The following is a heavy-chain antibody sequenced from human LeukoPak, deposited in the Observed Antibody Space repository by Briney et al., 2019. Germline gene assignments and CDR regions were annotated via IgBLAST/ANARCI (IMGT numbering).Heavy chain of an antibody. Sequence: ASVKVSCKVSGYTLTELSMHWVRQAPGKGLEWMGGFDPEDGETIYAQKFQGRVTMTEDTSTDTAYMELSSLRSEDTAVYYCATWIPGYYDSSGYYSFDYWGQGTLVTVSS. CDR3: ATWIPGYYDSSGYYSFDY. V-gene: IGHV1-24*01. CDR1: GYTLTELS. D-gene: IGHD3-22*01. J-gene: IGHJ4*02. CDR2: FDPEDGET.